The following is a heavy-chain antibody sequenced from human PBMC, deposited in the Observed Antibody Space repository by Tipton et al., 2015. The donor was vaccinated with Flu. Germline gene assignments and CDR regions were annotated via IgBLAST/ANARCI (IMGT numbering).Heavy chain of an antibody. CDR3: ARGGGPYCSSTSCFDTDY. V-gene: IGHV1-69*01. Sequence: QSGPEVKKPGSSVKVSCKASGGTFSSYALNWVRQAPGQGLEWVGGISPMFGTANYAQKFQGRVTINADESTSTAYMELSSLRSEDTAVYYCARGGGPYCSSTSCFDTDYWGQGTLVTVSS. CDR1: GGTFSSYA. D-gene: IGHD2-2*01. CDR2: ISPMFGTA. J-gene: IGHJ4*02.